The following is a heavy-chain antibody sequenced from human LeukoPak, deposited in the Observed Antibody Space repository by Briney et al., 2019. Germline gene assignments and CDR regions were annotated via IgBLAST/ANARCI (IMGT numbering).Heavy chain of an antibody. J-gene: IGHJ4*02. V-gene: IGHV1-24*01. Sequence: GASVKVSCKVSGYSLTEFCIHWVRQAPGKGLEWMGGSNPEDGEMNYAQRFQGRVIMTEDTSTETAYMELSSLRFEDTAVYYCTTPYIFTGSFDYWGQGSLVTGSS. CDR2: SNPEDGEM. D-gene: IGHD1-14*01. CDR1: GYSLTEFC. CDR3: TTPYIFTGSFDY.